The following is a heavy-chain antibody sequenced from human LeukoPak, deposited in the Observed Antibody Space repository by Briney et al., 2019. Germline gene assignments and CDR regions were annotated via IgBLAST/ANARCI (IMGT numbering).Heavy chain of an antibody. J-gene: IGHJ5*02. D-gene: IGHD5-12*01. CDR1: GGSISRYY. Sequence: SETLSLTCTVSGGSISRYYWSWIRQPPGKGLEWIGYIYYSGSTSYSPSLKSRVTISVDTSKNQFSLKLNSVTAADTAVYYCARDQGYGDNWFDPWGQGTLVTVSS. CDR2: IYYSGST. CDR3: ARDQGYGDNWFDP. V-gene: IGHV4-59*01.